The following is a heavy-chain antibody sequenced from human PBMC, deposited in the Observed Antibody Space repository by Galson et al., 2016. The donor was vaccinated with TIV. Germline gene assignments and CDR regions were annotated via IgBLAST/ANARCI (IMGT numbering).Heavy chain of an antibody. CDR2: IYYSGSV. J-gene: IGHJ6*03. V-gene: IGHV4-59*01. CDR3: LHIHVGSTLLCATSSPGHPFNRQVQEPVHPEAELCDRCGHGRVYCARDKSGFETVDRFYYYMEA. Sequence: ETLSLTCTVSGGSINTYYWSWIRQPPGKGLEWIGHIYYSGSVDYNPSLKSRVTLSIDRSKHQFSLQLPSVTAADTPVYTVLHIHVGSTLLCATSSPGHPFNRQVQEPVHPEAELCDRCGHGRVYCARDKSGFETVDRFYYYMEAWGKGTTVIVSS. D-gene: IGHD2-21*02. CDR1: GGSINTYY.